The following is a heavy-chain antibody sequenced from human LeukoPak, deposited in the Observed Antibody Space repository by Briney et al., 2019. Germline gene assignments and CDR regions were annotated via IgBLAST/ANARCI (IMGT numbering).Heavy chain of an antibody. D-gene: IGHD7-27*01. Sequence: ASVKVSCKASGYSFTTYYLHWIRQPPGQGLEWMGWFNPNSGYTKYTQKFQGGVTMTGDTSISTAYMELSRLRSDDTAVYYCARGPHWDPHFDYWGQGTLVTVSS. V-gene: IGHV1-2*02. CDR3: ARGPHWDPHFDY. CDR1: GYSFTTYY. CDR2: FNPNSGYT. J-gene: IGHJ4*02.